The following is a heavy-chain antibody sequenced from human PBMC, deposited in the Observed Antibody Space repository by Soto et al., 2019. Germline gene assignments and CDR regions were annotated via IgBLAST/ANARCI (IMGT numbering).Heavy chain of an antibody. CDR2: IKQDGSEK. CDR1: GFTFSSYW. D-gene: IGHD3-3*01. J-gene: IGHJ4*02. CDR3: ARDRLDSTSPFDY. V-gene: IGHV3-7*01. Sequence: GGSLRLSCAASGFTFSSYWMSWVRQAPGKGLEWVANIKQDGSEKYYVDSVKGRFTISRDNAKNSLYLQMNSLRAEDTAVYYCARDRLDSTSPFDYWGQGTLVTVSS.